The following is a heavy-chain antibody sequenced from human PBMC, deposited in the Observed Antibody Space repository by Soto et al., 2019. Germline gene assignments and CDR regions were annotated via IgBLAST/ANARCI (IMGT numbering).Heavy chain of an antibody. J-gene: IGHJ4*02. CDR1: GFTFSSYA. Sequence: GGSLRLSCAASGFTFSSYAMSWVRQAPGKGLEWVSAISGSGGSTYYADSVKGRFTISRDNSKNTLYLQMNSLRAEDTAVYYCAKTTSSSWISQKDYWGQGTLVTVSS. V-gene: IGHV3-23*01. D-gene: IGHD6-13*01. CDR3: AKTTSSSWISQKDY. CDR2: ISGSGGST.